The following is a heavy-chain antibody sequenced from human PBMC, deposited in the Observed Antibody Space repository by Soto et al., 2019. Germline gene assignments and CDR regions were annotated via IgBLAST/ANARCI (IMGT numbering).Heavy chain of an antibody. CDR3: ARSGGILYSTPPRY. V-gene: IGHV4-34*01. CDR1: GGSFSGYY. CDR2: INHSGST. J-gene: IGHJ4*02. D-gene: IGHD2-2*01. Sequence: SETLSLTCAVYGGSFSGYYWSWIRQPPGKGLEWIGEINHSGSTNYNPSLKSRVTISVDTSKNQFSLKLSSVTAADTAVYYCARSGGILYSTPPRYWGQGTLVTVSS.